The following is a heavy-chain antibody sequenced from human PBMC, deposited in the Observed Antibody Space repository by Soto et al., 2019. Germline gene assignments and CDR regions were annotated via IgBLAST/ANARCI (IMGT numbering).Heavy chain of an antibody. D-gene: IGHD1-7*01. J-gene: IGHJ2*01. CDR3: ARHSHNWNYVWYFDL. V-gene: IGHV4-39*01. Sequence: QLQLQESGPGLVKPSETLSLTCTVSGGSISSSSYYWGWIRQPPGKGLEWIGSIYYSGSTYYNPSLKSRVTISVDTSKNQFSLKLSSVTAADTAVYYCARHSHNWNYVWYFDLWGRGTLVTVSS. CDR1: GGSISSSSYY. CDR2: IYYSGST.